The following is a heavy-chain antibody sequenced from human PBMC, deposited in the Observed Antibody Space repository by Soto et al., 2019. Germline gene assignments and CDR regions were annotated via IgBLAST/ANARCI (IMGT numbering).Heavy chain of an antibody. CDR2: IIPIFGTA. V-gene: IGHV1-69*01. D-gene: IGHD3-10*01. J-gene: IGHJ5*02. Sequence: QVQLVQSGAEVKKPRSSVKVSCKASGGSFRSYAISWVRQAPGQGLEWMGGIIPIFGTANYAQKFQGRVTITADESTSTAYLELSSLRSEDTAVYYCALREEYCFDPWGQGTLVTVSS. CDR1: GGSFRSYA. CDR3: ALREEYCFDP.